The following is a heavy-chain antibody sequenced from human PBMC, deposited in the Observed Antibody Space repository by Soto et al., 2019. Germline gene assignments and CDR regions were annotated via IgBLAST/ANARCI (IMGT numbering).Heavy chain of an antibody. CDR2: IYYSGST. V-gene: IGHV4-30-4*01. J-gene: IGHJ4*02. Sequence: QVQLQESGPGLVKPSQTLSLTCTVSGGSISSGDYYWSWIRQPPGKGLEWIGYIYYSGSTYYNPSLKSRVTISVDTSKNQFSLKLSSVTAADTAVYYCARGSYYYDSSGYYYVPNFDYWGQGTLFTVSS. CDR1: GGSISSGDYY. CDR3: ARGSYYYDSSGYYYVPNFDY. D-gene: IGHD3-22*01.